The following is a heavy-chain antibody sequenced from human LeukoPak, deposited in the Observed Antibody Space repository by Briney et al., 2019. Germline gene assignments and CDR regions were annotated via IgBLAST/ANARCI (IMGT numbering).Heavy chain of an antibody. CDR1: GGSISSYY. J-gene: IGHJ3*02. D-gene: IGHD6-25*01. CDR2: IYTSGST. V-gene: IGHV4-4*07. CDR3: ARDLTGATRNAFDI. Sequence: PSETLSLTCTVSGGSISSYYWSWIRQPAGKGLEWIGRIYTSGSTNYNPSLKSRVTMSVDTSKNQFSLKLSSVTAADTAVYYCARDLTGATRNAFDIWGQGTKVTVSS.